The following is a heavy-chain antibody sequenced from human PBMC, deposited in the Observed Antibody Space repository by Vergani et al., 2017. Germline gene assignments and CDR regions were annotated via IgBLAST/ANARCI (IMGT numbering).Heavy chain of an antibody. CDR3: ARXYNWNPTYYYYYYYMDV. CDR2: INHSGST. D-gene: IGHD1-20*01. J-gene: IGHJ6*03. CDR1: GGSFSGYY. Sequence: QVQLQQWGAGLLKPSETLSLTCAVYGGSFSGYYWSWIRQPPGKGLEWIGEINHSGSTNYNPSLKSRVTRSVDTSKNQFSLKLSSVTAADTAVYYCARXYNWNPTYYYYYYYMDVWGKGTTVTVSS. V-gene: IGHV4-34*01.